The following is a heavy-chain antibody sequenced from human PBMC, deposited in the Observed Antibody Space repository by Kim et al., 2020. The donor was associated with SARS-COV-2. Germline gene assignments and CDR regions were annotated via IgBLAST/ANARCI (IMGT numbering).Heavy chain of an antibody. Sequence: YYTPSLKSRVTISVDTSKNQFSLKLSSVTAADTAVYYCARDPRGGNTIDYWGQGTLVTVSS. J-gene: IGHJ4*02. V-gene: IGHV4-30-2*04. CDR3: ARDPRGGNTIDY. D-gene: IGHD2-15*01.